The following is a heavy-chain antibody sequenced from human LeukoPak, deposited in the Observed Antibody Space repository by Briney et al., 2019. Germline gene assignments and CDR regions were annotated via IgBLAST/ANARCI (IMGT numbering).Heavy chain of an antibody. D-gene: IGHD3-22*01. Sequence: GRSLRLSCAASGFTFSSYGMHWVRQAPGKGLEWGAVIWYDGSNKYYADSVKGRFTISRDNSKNTLYLQMNSLRAEDTAVYYCARGPYYYDSSGYMITFDYWGQGTLVTVSS. CDR2: IWYDGSNK. CDR3: ARGPYYYDSSGYMITFDY. J-gene: IGHJ4*02. CDR1: GFTFSSYG. V-gene: IGHV3-33*01.